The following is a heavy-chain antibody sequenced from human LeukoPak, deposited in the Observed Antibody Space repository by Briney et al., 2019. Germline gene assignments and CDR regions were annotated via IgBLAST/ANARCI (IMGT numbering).Heavy chain of an antibody. Sequence: SETLSLTCTVSGGSISIYYWSWIRQPPGKGLEWIGYIYYSGSTNYNPSLKSRVTISVDTSKNQFSLKLSSVTAADTAVYYCAKGQKYSSGWYQSWGQGTLVTVSS. CDR1: GGSISIYY. D-gene: IGHD6-19*01. J-gene: IGHJ4*02. CDR2: IYYSGST. CDR3: AKGQKYSSGWYQS. V-gene: IGHV4-59*08.